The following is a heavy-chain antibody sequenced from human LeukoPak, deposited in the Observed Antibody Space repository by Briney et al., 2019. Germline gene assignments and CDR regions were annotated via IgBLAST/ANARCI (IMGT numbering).Heavy chain of an antibody. D-gene: IGHD6-19*01. CDR1: GGTFSSYA. CDR2: IIPIFGTA. V-gene: IGHV1-69*05. J-gene: IGHJ4*02. CDR3: ARGRIAVAGVYDY. Sequence: GSSVKVSCKASGGTFSSYAISWVRQAPGQGLEWMGRIIPIFGTANYAQKFQGRVTITTDESTSTAYMELSSLRSEDTPVYYCARGRIAVAGVYDYWGQGTLVTVSS.